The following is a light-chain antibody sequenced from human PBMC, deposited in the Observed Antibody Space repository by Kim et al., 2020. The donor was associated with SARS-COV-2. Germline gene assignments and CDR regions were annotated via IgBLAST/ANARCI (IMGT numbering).Light chain of an antibody. V-gene: IGLV1-44*01. J-gene: IGLJ2*01. CDR3: AAWDDSLNGVV. CDR2: SNN. Sequence: GQTITISCAGSSYNIGSNAVICYQQLPRPAPQHLIYSNNHRPSGVPDRFSGSKSGTSASLAISGLQSEDEADYYCAAWDDSLNGVVFGGGTKLTVL. CDR1: SYNIGSNA.